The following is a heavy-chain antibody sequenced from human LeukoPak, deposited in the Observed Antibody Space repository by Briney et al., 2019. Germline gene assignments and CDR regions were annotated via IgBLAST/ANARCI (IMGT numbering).Heavy chain of an antibody. CDR3: ARGRKDSTIFGVVIPNNYYYYGMDV. V-gene: IGHV3-30-3*01. CDR2: ISYDGSNK. D-gene: IGHD3-3*01. Sequence: GGSLRLSCAASGFTFSSHAMHWVRQAPGKGLEWVAVISYDGSNKYYADSVKGRFTISRDNSKNTLYLQRNSLRAEDTAVYYCARGRKDSTIFGVVIPNNYYYYGMDVWGQGTTVTVSS. CDR1: GFTFSSHA. J-gene: IGHJ6*02.